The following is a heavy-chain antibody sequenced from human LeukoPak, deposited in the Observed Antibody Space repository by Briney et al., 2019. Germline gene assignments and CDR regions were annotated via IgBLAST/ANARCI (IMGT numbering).Heavy chain of an antibody. Sequence: GSLRLSCAASGFNFSTYDMHWVRQVTGRGLEWVSAIGTVGDTYYPGSVKGRFTISRENAKNSLYLQTNSLRAGDTAVYYCARVDGLSGNYYFDYWGQGTLVTVSS. CDR2: IGTVGDT. D-gene: IGHD1-26*01. J-gene: IGHJ4*02. CDR3: ARVDGLSGNYYFDY. CDR1: GFNFSTYD. V-gene: IGHV3-13*01.